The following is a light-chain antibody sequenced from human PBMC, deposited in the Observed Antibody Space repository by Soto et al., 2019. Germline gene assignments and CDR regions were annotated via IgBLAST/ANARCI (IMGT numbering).Light chain of an antibody. V-gene: IGKV3-15*01. Sequence: DIVMTPSPATLSVFPGERATLSCRATQSVSSNLAWYPQKPGQAPRLLIYGASTSATGIPARFSGSGSGAEFTLTISSLQSEDFAFYYCLHYNNWPPWTFGQGTKVDIK. CDR2: GAS. CDR1: QSVSSN. J-gene: IGKJ1*01. CDR3: LHYNNWPPWT.